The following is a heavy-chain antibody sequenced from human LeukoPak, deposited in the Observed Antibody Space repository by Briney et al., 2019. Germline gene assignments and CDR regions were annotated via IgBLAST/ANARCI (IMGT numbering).Heavy chain of an antibody. J-gene: IGHJ4*02. CDR2: IYYSGST. D-gene: IGHD4-17*01. CDR3: AGDYGDYYFDY. Sequence: PSETLSLTCTVSGGSINSTSNYWGWIRQPPGKGLEWIGSIYYSGSTSYNPSLKSRVTISVDTSKNQFSLKLSSVTAADTAVYFCAGDYGDYYFDYWGQGTLVTVSS. CDR1: GGSINSTSNY. V-gene: IGHV4-39*07.